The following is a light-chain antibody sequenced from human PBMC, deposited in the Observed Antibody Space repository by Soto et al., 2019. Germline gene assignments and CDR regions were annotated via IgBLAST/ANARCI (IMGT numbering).Light chain of an antibody. CDR3: QESDNTPGT. V-gene: IGKV1-39*01. CDR2: DAS. Sequence: DLPMTQSPSSLSASVGDRVTITCRASQSIDRYVPWYQQTPGKAPILLISDASSLPSGVPSRFSGSGYGTSFTITIGSLHPEDFATYSGQESDNTPGTFGHGTKVDMK. J-gene: IGKJ1*01. CDR1: QSIDRY.